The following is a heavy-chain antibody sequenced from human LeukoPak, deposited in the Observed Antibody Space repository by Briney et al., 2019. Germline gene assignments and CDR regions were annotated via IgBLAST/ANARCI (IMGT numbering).Heavy chain of an antibody. V-gene: IGHV4-30-4*08. CDR1: GGSISSGGYY. D-gene: IGHD3-16*02. Sequence: PSQTLSLTCTVSGGSISSGGYYWSWNRQPPGKGLEWIRYIYYSGSTYYNPSLKSRVTISVDTSKNQFSLKLSSVTAADTAVYYCARVPYMITFGGVIVQNAFDIWGQRTMVTVSS. CDR2: IYYSGST. CDR3: ARVPYMITFGGVIVQNAFDI. J-gene: IGHJ3*02.